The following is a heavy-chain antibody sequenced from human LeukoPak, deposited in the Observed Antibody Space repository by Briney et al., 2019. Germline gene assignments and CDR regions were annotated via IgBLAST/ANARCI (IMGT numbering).Heavy chain of an antibody. CDR3: ARGMTTVTYAHFDY. V-gene: IGHV4-34*01. CDR2: INHSGST. Sequence: SETLSLTCAVYGGSFSGYYWSWIRQPPGKGLEWIGEINHSGSTNYNPSLKSRVTISVDTSKNQFSLKLSSVTAADTAVYYCARGMTTVTYAHFDYWGQGTLATVSS. CDR1: GGSFSGYY. J-gene: IGHJ4*02. D-gene: IGHD4-17*01.